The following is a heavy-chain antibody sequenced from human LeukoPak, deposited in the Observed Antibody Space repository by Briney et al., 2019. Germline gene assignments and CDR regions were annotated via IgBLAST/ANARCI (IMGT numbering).Heavy chain of an antibody. J-gene: IGHJ4*02. CDR1: GFAFSNAW. Sequence: GGSLRLSCAASGFAFSNAWMSWVRQAPGKGLEWVGRIKSKIDGGTTDYAAAVKDRFTMSRDDSKNTLYLQMNSLKTDDTAVYYCTREDVWNFVMWGQGTLVTVSS. D-gene: IGHD1-7*01. CDR2: IKSKIDGGTT. CDR3: TREDVWNFVM. V-gene: IGHV3-15*01.